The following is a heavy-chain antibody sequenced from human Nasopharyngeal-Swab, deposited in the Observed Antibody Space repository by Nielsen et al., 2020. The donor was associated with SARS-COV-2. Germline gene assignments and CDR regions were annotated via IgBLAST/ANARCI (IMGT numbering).Heavy chain of an antibody. CDR3: AREGDFWEGYYYYYGMDV. D-gene: IGHD3-3*01. Sequence: SETLSLTCTVSGGSISSGGYYWSWIRQHPGKGLEWIGYIYYSGSTYYNPSLKSRVTISVDTSKNQFSLKLSSVTAADTAVYYCAREGDFWEGYYYYYGMDVWGQGTTVTVSS. CDR1: GGSISSGGYY. V-gene: IGHV4-31*03. CDR2: IYYSGST. J-gene: IGHJ6*02.